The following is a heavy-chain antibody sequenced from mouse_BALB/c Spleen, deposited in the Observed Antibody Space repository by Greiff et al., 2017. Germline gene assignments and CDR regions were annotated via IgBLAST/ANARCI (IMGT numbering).Heavy chain of an antibody. CDR2: IYPGNVNT. J-gene: IGHJ4*01. V-gene: IGHV1S56*01. D-gene: IGHD1-1*01. CDR1: GYTFTSYY. Sequence: QVHVKQSGPELVKPGASVRISCKASGYTFTSYYIHWVKQRPGQGLEWIGWIYPGNVNTKYNEKFKGKATLTADKSSSTAYMQLSSLTSEDSAVYFCARSGFSSGAMDYWGQGTSVTVSS. CDR3: ARSGFSSGAMDY.